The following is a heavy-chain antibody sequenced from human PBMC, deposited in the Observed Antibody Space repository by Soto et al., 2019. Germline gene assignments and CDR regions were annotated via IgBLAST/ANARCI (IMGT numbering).Heavy chain of an antibody. Sequence: AGGSLRLSCAASGFTFSSFWMTWVRQAPGKGLEWVANIKHDGSEKYYVESVKGRFTISRDNARNSLFLEMKSLRSEDTATYYCVHTVMVHTITGGHYFDYWGPGILVTVSS. D-gene: IGHD2-8*01. CDR1: GFTFSSFW. CDR2: IKHDGSEK. J-gene: IGHJ4*02. CDR3: VHTVMVHTITGGHYFDY. V-gene: IGHV3-7*03.